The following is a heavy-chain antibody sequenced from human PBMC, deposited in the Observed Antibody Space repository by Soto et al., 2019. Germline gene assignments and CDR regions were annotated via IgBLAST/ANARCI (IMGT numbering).Heavy chain of an antibody. D-gene: IGHD2-8*01. J-gene: IGHJ6*02. Sequence: QVQLVQSGTEVKKPGASVNVSCKASGYTFIDYYIHWVRQAPGQGLEWMGRINPNTGGTYYAQNFQAWVTMTRDTSLSTAYMELTRLRSDDTAVYYCARVNGDAPPRGMDVWGRGTTVTVSS. V-gene: IGHV1-2*04. CDR3: ARVNGDAPPRGMDV. CDR2: INPNTGGT. CDR1: GYTFIDYY.